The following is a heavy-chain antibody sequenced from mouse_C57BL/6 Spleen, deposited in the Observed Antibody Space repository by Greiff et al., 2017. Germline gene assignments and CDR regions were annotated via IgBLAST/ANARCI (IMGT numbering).Heavy chain of an antibody. J-gene: IGHJ2*01. V-gene: IGHV8-8*01. D-gene: IGHD2-4*01. CDR1: GFSLSTFGMG. Sequence: QVTLKVSGPGILQPSQTLSLTCSFSGFSLSTFGMGVGWIRQPSGKGLEWLAHIWWDDDKYYNPALKSRLTSSKDTSKHQVFLKIANVDTADTATYYCARIAKNDYDKRGHFDDWGQGTTLTVSS. CDR3: ARIAKNDYDKRGHFDD. CDR2: IWWDDDK.